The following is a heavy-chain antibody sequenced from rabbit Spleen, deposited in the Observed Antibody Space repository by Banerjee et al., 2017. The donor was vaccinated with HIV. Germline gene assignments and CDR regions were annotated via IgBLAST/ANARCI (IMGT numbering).Heavy chain of an antibody. Sequence: QSLEESGGDLVKPGASLTLTCTASGFSFSSVYDMCWVRQAPGKGLEWISCIAGSSSGFTYSATWAKGRFTCSKTSSTTVTLQMTSLTVADTATYFCARDLVAVIGWNFNLWGPGTLVTVS. V-gene: IGHV1S40*01. CDR1: GFSFSSVYD. CDR2: IAGSSSGFT. D-gene: IGHD1-1*01. CDR3: ARDLVAVIGWNFNL. J-gene: IGHJ4*01.